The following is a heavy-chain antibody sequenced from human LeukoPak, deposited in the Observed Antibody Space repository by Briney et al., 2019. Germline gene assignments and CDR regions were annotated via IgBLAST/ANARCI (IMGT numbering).Heavy chain of an antibody. J-gene: IGHJ6*02. CDR1: GYTFTSYY. V-gene: IGHV1-46*01. D-gene: IGHD5-12*01. CDR2: INPSGGST. CDR3: ARDLRGYSYYYGMDV. Sequence: EASVKVSCKTSGYTFTSYYIHWVRQAPGQGLEWMGIINPSGGSTSYAQKFQGRVTMTRDTSTSTVYMELSSLRSEDTAVYYCARDLRGYSYYYGMDVWGQGTTVTVSS.